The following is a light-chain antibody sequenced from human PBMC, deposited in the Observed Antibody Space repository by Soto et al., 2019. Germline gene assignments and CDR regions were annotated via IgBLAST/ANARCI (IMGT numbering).Light chain of an antibody. CDR2: EVN. CDR3: QSYDSRLSAVV. Sequence: QSVLTQPASVSGSPGQSITISCTGISSDLGGYNAVSWYQQHPGTAPQLIIFEVNHRPSGVSARFSGSKSGNTASLTISGLQPEDEADYYCQSYDSRLSAVVFGGGTKLTVL. CDR1: SSDLGGYNA. J-gene: IGLJ2*01. V-gene: IGLV2-14*01.